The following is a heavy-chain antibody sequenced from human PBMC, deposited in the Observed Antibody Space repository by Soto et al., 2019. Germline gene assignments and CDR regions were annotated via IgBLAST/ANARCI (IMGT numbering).Heavy chain of an antibody. J-gene: IGHJ5*02. D-gene: IGHD4-17*01. CDR3: ARLERNYGDQNWFDP. V-gene: IGHV1-18*01. CDR2: ISAYNGNT. Sequence: QVQLVQSGAEVKKPGTSVKVSCKASGYTFTSYGISWVRQAPGQGLEWMGWISAYNGNTNYAQKLQGRVTMTTDTSTSTAYMELRSLRSDDTAVYYCARLERNYGDQNWFDPWGQGTLVTVSS. CDR1: GYTFTSYG.